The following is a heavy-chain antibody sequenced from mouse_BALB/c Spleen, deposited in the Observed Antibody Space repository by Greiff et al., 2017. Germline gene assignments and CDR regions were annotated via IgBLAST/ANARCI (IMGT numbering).Heavy chain of an antibody. V-gene: IGHV2-9*02. J-gene: IGHJ3*01. CDR3: AREGYGYPFAY. Sequence: QVQLKESGPGLVAPSQSLSITCTVSGFSLTSYGVHWVRQPPGKGLEWLGVIWAGGSTNYNSALMSRLSISKDNSKSQVFLKMNSLQTDDTAMYYCAREGYGYPFAYWGQGTLVTVSA. D-gene: IGHD2-2*01. CDR2: IWAGGST. CDR1: GFSLTSYG.